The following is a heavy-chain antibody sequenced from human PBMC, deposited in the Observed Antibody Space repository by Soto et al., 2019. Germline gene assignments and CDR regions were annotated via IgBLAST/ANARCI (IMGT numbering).Heavy chain of an antibody. V-gene: IGHV3-23*01. CDR3: ATVHSTSRSFDY. CDR2: TGYSRLTT. Sequence: EGSLRLSCAASGLNFSILAMSWVRRAPGKGLEWVSTTGYSRLTTYYADSVKGRFTVSRDNSKNTLDLQMSSLRAEDTAVYYCATVHSTSRSFDYWGQRTLVTVSS. D-gene: IGHD6-6*01. J-gene: IGHJ4*02. CDR1: GLNFSILA.